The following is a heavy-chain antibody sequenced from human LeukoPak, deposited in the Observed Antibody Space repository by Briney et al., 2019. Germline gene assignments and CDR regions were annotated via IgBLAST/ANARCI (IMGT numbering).Heavy chain of an antibody. CDR1: GFTFSSYA. V-gene: IGHV3-23*01. Sequence: GGSLRLSCTASGFTFSSYAMSWVRQAPGKGLEWVSAISGGGGTTYYADSVRGRFTISRDNSKSTLYLQMNSLRAEDTAVYYCAKDRHSDYGLGGFDIWGQGTRVTVSS. CDR3: AKDRHSDYGLGGFDI. J-gene: IGHJ3*02. CDR2: ISGGGGTT. D-gene: IGHD4-17*01.